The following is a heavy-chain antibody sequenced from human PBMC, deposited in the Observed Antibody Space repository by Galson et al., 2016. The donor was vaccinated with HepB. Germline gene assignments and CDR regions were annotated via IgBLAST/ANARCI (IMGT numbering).Heavy chain of an antibody. D-gene: IGHD6-19*01. CDR3: AKDRSSGWYNDKLSYFDH. CDR2: LSGSGGTT. CDR1: GFTFSSYA. Sequence: SLRLSCAASGFTFSSYAMNWVRQAPGKGLEWVSVLSGSGGTTYYAGSVQGRFTISRDNSKNTLFLHMNSLRVEDTAIYYCAKDRSSGWYNDKLSYFDHWGQGTLVTVSS. J-gene: IGHJ4*02. V-gene: IGHV3-23*01.